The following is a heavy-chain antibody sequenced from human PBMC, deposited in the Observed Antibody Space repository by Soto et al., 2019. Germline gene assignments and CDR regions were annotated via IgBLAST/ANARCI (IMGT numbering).Heavy chain of an antibody. D-gene: IGHD3-3*01. V-gene: IGHV4-34*01. Sequence: SETLSLTCAVYGGSFSGYYRSWIRQPPGKGLEWIGEINHSGSTNYNPSLKSRVTISVDTSKNQFSLRLSSVTAADTAVYYCARGKDNYDFWSGYYPPRNWFDPWGQGTLVTVSS. J-gene: IGHJ5*02. CDR2: INHSGST. CDR3: ARGKDNYDFWSGYYPPRNWFDP. CDR1: GGSFSGYY.